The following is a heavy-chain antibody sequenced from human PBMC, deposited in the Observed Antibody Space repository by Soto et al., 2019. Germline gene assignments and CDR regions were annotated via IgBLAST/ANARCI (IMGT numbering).Heavy chain of an antibody. J-gene: IGHJ3*02. CDR3: ARRWGIAATGSSPGFDI. D-gene: IGHD6-13*01. V-gene: IGHV3-64*01. CDR1: GFTFSSYA. CDR2: ISNDGGST. Sequence: PGGSLRLSCSASGFTFSSYAMHWVRQAPGKGLEHVSAISNDGGSTYYANSVKGRFTISRDNSKNTLYLQLGSLRPEDMAVYYCARRWGIAATGSSPGFDIWGQGTLVTVSS.